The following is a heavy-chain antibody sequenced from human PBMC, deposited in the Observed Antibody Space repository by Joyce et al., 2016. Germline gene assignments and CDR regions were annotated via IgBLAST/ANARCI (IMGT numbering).Heavy chain of an antibody. CDR1: GFTFTNFD. D-gene: IGHD7-27*01. J-gene: IGHJ4*02. V-gene: IGHV1-8*01. CDR2: TTPNSGNT. Sequence: QVQLVQSGAEVKKPGASVKVSCKASGFTFTNFDINWVRQAPGQGLEWLGWTTPNSGNTGYAQNFQGRVTMTRDTSISTAYIELGSLRSEDTAVYFCARNKYGTGDFDFWGQGTPVTVSS. CDR3: ARNKYGTGDFDF.